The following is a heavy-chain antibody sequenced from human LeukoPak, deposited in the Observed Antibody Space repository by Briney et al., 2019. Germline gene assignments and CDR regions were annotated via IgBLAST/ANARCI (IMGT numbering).Heavy chain of an antibody. V-gene: IGHV3-48*03. CDR3: ARDLVSGAYTFDV. CDR2: ISNSGTTV. D-gene: IGHD3-16*01. J-gene: IGHJ3*01. CDR1: GFTFSSFG. Sequence: GGSLRLSCAAPGFTFSSFGLNWVRQAPGERLGWISYISNSGTTVDYADSVRGRFTFSRDNAKNSLYLQMKSLRAEDTAVYYCARDLVSGAYTFDVWGQGTMVTVSS.